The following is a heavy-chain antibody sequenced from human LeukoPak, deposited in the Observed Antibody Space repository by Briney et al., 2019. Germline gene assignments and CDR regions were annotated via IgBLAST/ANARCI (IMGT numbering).Heavy chain of an antibody. Sequence: GGSLRLSCAASGFTFSNAWMSWVRQAPGKGLEWVGRIKSKTDGGTTDYAAPVKGRFTISRDDSKNTLYLQMNSLKTEDTAVYYCARAGYSRARGWFDPWGQGTLVTVSS. CDR1: GFTFSNAW. D-gene: IGHD6-13*01. CDR2: IKSKTDGGTT. CDR3: ARAGYSRARGWFDP. J-gene: IGHJ5*02. V-gene: IGHV3-15*01.